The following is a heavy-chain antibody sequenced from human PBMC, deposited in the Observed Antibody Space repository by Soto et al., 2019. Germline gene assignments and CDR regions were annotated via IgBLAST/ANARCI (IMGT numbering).Heavy chain of an antibody. CDR1: GYTRTELC. V-gene: IGHV1-24*01. CDR3: ATVVKLMGDYDFEEFDY. CDR2: FDPEDGET. D-gene: IGHD4-17*01. J-gene: IGHJ4*02. Sequence: AXVKVSCKVSGYTRTELCMNWVRQAPGKCLEWMGGFDPEDGETIYAQKFQGRVTMTEDTSTDTAYMELSSLRSEDTAVYYCATVVKLMGDYDFEEFDYWGQGTLVTVSS.